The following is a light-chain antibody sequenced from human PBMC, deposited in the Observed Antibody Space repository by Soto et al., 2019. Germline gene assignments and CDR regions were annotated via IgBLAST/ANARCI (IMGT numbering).Light chain of an antibody. Sequence: EIVLTQSPGTLSLSPGERATLSCRASQSVSSSYLAWYQQKPGQAPRLLIYGASSSAPGIPDRFSGSGSGTDFTLTISRLEPEDSTVYYCQQYGSAPAWTFGQGTKVEIK. J-gene: IGKJ1*01. CDR1: QSVSSSY. CDR3: QQYGSAPAWT. CDR2: GAS. V-gene: IGKV3-20*01.